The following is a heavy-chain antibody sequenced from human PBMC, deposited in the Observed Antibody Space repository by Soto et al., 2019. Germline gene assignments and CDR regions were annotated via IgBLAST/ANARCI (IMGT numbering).Heavy chain of an antibody. Sequence: QVQLVQSGAEVKKPGASVKVSCKASGYTFTSYDINWVRQATGQGLEWMGWMNPNSGNTGYAQKFQGRVTMTSNTSMRTAYMELSSLSSGDTAVYYCARGMTTRGVAVWGQGTTVPVSS. V-gene: IGHV1-8*01. CDR1: GYTFTSYD. J-gene: IGHJ6*02. D-gene: IGHD1-1*01. CDR2: MNPNSGNT. CDR3: ARGMTTRGVAV.